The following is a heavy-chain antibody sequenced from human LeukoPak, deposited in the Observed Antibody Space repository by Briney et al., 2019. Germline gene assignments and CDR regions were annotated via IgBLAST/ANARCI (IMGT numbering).Heavy chain of an antibody. CDR2: IYSGGST. V-gene: IGHV3-NL1*01. CDR1: GFTFSGYG. CDR3: ARDSPDYGGKGFDY. J-gene: IGHJ4*02. D-gene: IGHD4-23*01. Sequence: GRSLRLSCAASGFTFSGYGMHWFRQAPGQGLEWVSVIYSGGSTYYADSVKGRFTISRDNSKNSLYLQMNSLRAEDTAIYYCARDSPDYGGKGFDYWGQGTLVTVSS.